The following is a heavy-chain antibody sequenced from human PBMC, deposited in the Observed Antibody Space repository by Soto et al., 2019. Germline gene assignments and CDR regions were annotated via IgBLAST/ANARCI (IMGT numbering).Heavy chain of an antibody. V-gene: IGHV1-18*01. CDR3: ARALGYCSGGSCYLYYFDY. Sequence: QVQLVQSGAEVKKPGASVKVSCEASGYTFTSYGISWVRQAPGQGLEWMGWISPYNGNTNYAQKLQGRVTMTTDTPTSTAYMELSSRRSDDTAVYYCARALGYCSGGSCYLYYFDYWGQGTLVTDSS. J-gene: IGHJ4*02. CDR2: ISPYNGNT. D-gene: IGHD2-15*01. CDR1: GYTFTSYG.